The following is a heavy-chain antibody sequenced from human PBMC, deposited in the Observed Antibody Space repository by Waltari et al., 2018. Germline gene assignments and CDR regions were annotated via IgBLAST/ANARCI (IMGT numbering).Heavy chain of an antibody. D-gene: IGHD1-26*01. V-gene: IGHV3-23*01. CDR2: ISPSGRRT. CDR3: AKEGGIVGAGDH. J-gene: IGHJ4*02. Sequence: EVQLLESGGGFIQPGGSLRLSWAVLGFPFRAYALYWVRQAPGKGLEWVSAISPSGRRTYYADSVKGRFTISRDNSKNTLYLQMNGLRAEDMALYHCAKEGGIVGAGDHWGQGTLVTVSS. CDR1: GFPFRAYA.